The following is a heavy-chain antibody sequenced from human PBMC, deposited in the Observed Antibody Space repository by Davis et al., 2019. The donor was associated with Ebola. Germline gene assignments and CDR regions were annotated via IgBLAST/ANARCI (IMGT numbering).Heavy chain of an antibody. CDR1: GGPFSGSA. D-gene: IGHD3-3*01. CDR2: TVPIFHNS. J-gene: IGHJ4*02. Sequence: SVKVSCKASGGPFSGSAFSWVRQAPGQGLEWLGNTVPIFHNSDYAQKFRDRVTISADESTNTVYLEMRELTHEDTALYFCAQEAFGAFDFWGQGTPVTVSS. CDR3: AQEAFGAFDF. V-gene: IGHV1-69*13.